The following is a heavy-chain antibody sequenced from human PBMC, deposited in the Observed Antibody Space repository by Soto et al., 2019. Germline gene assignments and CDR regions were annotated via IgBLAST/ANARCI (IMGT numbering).Heavy chain of an antibody. J-gene: IGHJ6*02. D-gene: IGHD2-15*01. V-gene: IGHV4-59*01. CDR1: GGSISSYY. CDR3: ARDLEGGYGMDV. Sequence: QVQLQESGPGLVKPSETLSLTCTVSGGSISSYYWSWIRQPPGKGLEWIGYIYYSGSTNYNPSIKTRVTISVDTSKNQFSLKLSSVTTADTAVYYCARDLEGGYGMDVWGHGTTVTVSS. CDR2: IYYSGST.